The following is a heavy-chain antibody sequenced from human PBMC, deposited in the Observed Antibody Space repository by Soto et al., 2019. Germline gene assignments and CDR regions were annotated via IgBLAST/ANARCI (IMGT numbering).Heavy chain of an antibody. D-gene: IGHD2-15*01. CDR2: IIPILGIA. Sequence: SVKVSCKASGGTFSSYTISWVRQAPGQGLEWMGRIIPILGIANYAQKFQGRVTITADKSTGTAYMELSSLRSEDTAVYYCARAIGYCSGGSCYRLDIWGQGTMVTVSS. CDR1: GGTFSSYT. V-gene: IGHV1-69*02. CDR3: ARAIGYCSGGSCYRLDI. J-gene: IGHJ3*02.